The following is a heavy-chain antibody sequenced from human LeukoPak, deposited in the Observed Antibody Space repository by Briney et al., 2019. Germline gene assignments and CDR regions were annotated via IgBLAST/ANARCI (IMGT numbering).Heavy chain of an antibody. Sequence: GGSLRLSCAASGLTFSSYAMSWVRQAPGQGLEWVSAISGSGGSTYFADPVKGRFTVSRDNSKNTLYLQMNSLRADDTAVYYFAVGTSWTPWDYWGQGTLVTVSS. J-gene: IGHJ4*02. D-gene: IGHD6-13*01. CDR2: ISGSGGST. CDR1: GLTFSSYA. V-gene: IGHV3-23*01. CDR3: AVGTSWTPWDY.